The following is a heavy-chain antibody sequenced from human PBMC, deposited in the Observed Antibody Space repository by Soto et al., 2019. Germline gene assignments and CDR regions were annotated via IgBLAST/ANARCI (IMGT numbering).Heavy chain of an antibody. V-gene: IGHV3-21*01. J-gene: IGHJ4*02. CDR3: ARAYCSGGSCYSADS. D-gene: IGHD2-15*01. CDR1: GFTFSSYS. Sequence: EVQLVESGGGLVKPGGSLRLSCAASGFTFSSYSMNWVRQAPGKGLEWVSSISSSSSYIYYADSVKGRFTISRDNAKNSLNLQMNSLRAEDTAVYYCARAYCSGGSCYSADSWGQGTLVTVSS. CDR2: ISSSSSYI.